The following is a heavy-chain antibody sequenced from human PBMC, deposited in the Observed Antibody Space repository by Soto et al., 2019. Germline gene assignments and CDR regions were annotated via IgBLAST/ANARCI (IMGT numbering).Heavy chain of an antibody. CDR3: AKGSVGNQATVAGIRFDY. Sequence: GGSLRLSCAASGFTFSSYAMSWVRQAPGKGLEWVSAISGSGGSTYYADSVKGRFTVSRDNSKNTLYLQMNSLRAEDTAVYYCAKGSVGNQATVAGIRFDYWGQGTLVTVSS. CDR1: GFTFSSYA. V-gene: IGHV3-23*01. D-gene: IGHD6-19*01. CDR2: ISGSGGST. J-gene: IGHJ4*02.